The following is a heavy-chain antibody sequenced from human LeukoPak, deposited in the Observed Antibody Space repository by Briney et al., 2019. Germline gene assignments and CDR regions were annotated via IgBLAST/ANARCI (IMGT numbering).Heavy chain of an antibody. CDR1: GGSFSGYY. V-gene: IGHV4-34*01. CDR2: INHSGST. Sequence: SETLSLTCAVYGGSFSGYYWSWIRQPPGKGLEWIGEINHSGSTNYNPSLKSRVTISVDTSKNQFSLKLSSVTAADTAVYYCASHSYSSSWYVVVWGKGTTVTVSS. J-gene: IGHJ6*03. D-gene: IGHD6-13*01. CDR3: ASHSYSSSWYVVV.